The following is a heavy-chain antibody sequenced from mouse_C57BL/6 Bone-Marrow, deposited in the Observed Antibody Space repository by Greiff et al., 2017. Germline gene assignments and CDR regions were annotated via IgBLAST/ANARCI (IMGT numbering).Heavy chain of an antibody. CDR1: GYTFTDYN. V-gene: IGHV1-18*01. Sequence: VQLQQSGPELVKPGASVKIPCKASGYTFTDYNMDWVKQSHGKSLEWIGDINPNNGGTIYNQKFKGKATLTVDKSSSTAYMELRSLTSEDTAVYYCARCGTTVVPDYFDYWGQGTTLTVSS. J-gene: IGHJ2*01. CDR2: INPNNGGT. CDR3: ARCGTTVVPDYFDY. D-gene: IGHD1-1*01.